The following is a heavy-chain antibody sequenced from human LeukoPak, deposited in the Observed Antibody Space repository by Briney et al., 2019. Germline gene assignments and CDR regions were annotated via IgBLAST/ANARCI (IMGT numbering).Heavy chain of an antibody. Sequence: GGSLRLSCAASGFTFSSYSMNWVRQAPGKGLEWVSSISSSSSYIYYADSVKGRFTISRDNAKNSLYLQMNSLGAEDTAVYYCARVRGCSSTSCSFSDYWGQGTLVTVSS. CDR2: ISSSSSYI. CDR1: GFTFSSYS. CDR3: ARVRGCSSTSCSFSDY. J-gene: IGHJ4*02. D-gene: IGHD2-2*01. V-gene: IGHV3-21*01.